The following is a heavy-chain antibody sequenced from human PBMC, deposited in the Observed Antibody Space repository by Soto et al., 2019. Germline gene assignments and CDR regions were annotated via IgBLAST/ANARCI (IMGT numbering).Heavy chain of an antibody. CDR1: GFNFRSYW. CDR3: ARGGPKPFDY. J-gene: IGHJ4*02. Sequence: EVQLVESGGGLVQSGGSLRLSCAASGFNFRSYWMHWVRQAPGKGLVWVSRINAYGPTIIYAESVEGRFTISRDNSKSKVYLQMNNLRDEDTAVYSCARGGPKPFDYWGQGAMVTVSS. CDR2: INAYGPTI. V-gene: IGHV3-74*01.